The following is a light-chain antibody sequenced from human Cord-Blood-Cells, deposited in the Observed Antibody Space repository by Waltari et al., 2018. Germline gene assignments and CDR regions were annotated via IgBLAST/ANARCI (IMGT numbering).Light chain of an antibody. Sequence: QSVLTQPPPVSGAPGQWVTISRTGSSSNIGAGYYVHWYQQLPGTAPKLLIYGNSNRPSGVPDRFSGSKSGTSASLAITGLQAEDEADYYCQSYDSSLSGSVFGGGTKLTVL. J-gene: IGLJ3*02. CDR3: QSYDSSLSGSV. V-gene: IGLV1-40*01. CDR2: GNS. CDR1: SSNIGAGYY.